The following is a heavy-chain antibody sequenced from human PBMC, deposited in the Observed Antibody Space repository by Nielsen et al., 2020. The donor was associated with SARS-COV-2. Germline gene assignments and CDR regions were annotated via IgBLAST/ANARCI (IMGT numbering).Heavy chain of an antibody. CDR2: IKQDGSEK. CDR1: GFTFDDYA. D-gene: IGHD6-13*01. V-gene: IGHV3-7*03. Sequence: GESLKISCAASGFTFDDYAMHWVRQAPGKGLEWVANIKQDGSEKYYVDSVKGRFTISRDNAKNSLYLQMNSLRAEDTAVYYCARDVGSWYYYGMDVWGQVTTVTVSS. CDR3: ARDVGSWYYYGMDV. J-gene: IGHJ6*02.